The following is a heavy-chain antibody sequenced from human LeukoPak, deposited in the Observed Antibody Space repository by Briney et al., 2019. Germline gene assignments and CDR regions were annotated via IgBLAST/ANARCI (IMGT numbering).Heavy chain of an antibody. Sequence: GGSLRLSCTSSGFILSSFAMSWVRQAPGKGLEWVSSISSPGGNTYYADSVKGRFTISRDNSNNLVYLQMNSLRAEDTAVYYCAKTRNGYATEYLQHWGQGTLVTVSS. V-gene: IGHV3-23*01. CDR2: ISSPGGNT. D-gene: IGHD5-12*01. CDR1: GFILSSFA. J-gene: IGHJ1*01. CDR3: AKTRNGYATEYLQH.